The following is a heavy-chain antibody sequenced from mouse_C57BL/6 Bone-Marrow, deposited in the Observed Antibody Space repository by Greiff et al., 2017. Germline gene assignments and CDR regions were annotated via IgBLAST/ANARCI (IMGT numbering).Heavy chain of an antibody. Sequence: VQLQQPGAELVMPGASVKLSCKASGYTFTSYWMHWVKQRPGQGLEWIGEIDPSDSYTNYNQKFKGKSTLTVDKSSSTAYMQLSSLTSEDSAVYYCAILNIYYDYDRFAYWGQGTLVTVSA. CDR2: IDPSDSYT. CDR3: AILNIYYDYDRFAY. J-gene: IGHJ3*01. D-gene: IGHD2-4*01. V-gene: IGHV1-69*01. CDR1: GYTFTSYW.